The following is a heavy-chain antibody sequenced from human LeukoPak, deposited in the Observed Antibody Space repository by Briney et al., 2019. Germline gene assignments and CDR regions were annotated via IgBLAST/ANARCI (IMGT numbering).Heavy chain of an antibody. CDR3: ARDEKDYYGSGSYNY. J-gene: IGHJ4*02. V-gene: IGHV3-48*03. Sequence: GGSLRLSCVASGFTFSSYEMNWVRQAPGKGLEWLSYITSSDSTTHYADSVKGRFTISRDNAKDTLYLQMNSLRAEDTAVYYCARDEKDYYGSGSYNYWGQGILVTVSS. CDR1: GFTFSSYE. CDR2: ITSSDSTT. D-gene: IGHD3-10*01.